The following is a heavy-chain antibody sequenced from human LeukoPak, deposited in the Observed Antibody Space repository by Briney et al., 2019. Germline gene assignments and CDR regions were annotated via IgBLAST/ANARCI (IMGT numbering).Heavy chain of an antibody. V-gene: IGHV4-59*01. CDR2: IYYSGST. Sequence: SETLSLTCTVSGGSISSYHWSWIRQPPGKGLEWIGYIYYSGSTNYNPSLKSRVTISVDTSKNQFSLKLSSVTAADTAVYYCARGAAYYELDYWGQGTLVTVSS. D-gene: IGHD3-22*01. CDR3: ARGAAYYELDY. J-gene: IGHJ4*02. CDR1: GGSISSYH.